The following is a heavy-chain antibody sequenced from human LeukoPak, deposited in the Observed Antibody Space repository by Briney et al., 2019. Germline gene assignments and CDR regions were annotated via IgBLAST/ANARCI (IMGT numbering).Heavy chain of an antibody. CDR3: ARESRNYYGSGSYYYDY. D-gene: IGHD3-10*01. CDR1: GGTFSSYA. J-gene: IGHJ4*02. Sequence: ASVKVSCKASGGTFSSYAISWVRQAPGQGLEWMGGIIPIFGTANYAQKFQGRVTITADESTSTAYMELSSLRSEDTAVYYCARESRNYYGSGSYYYDYWDQGTLVTVSS. CDR2: IIPIFGTA. V-gene: IGHV1-69*13.